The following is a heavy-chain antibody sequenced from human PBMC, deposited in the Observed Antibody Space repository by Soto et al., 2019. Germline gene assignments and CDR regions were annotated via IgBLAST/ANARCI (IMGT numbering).Heavy chain of an antibody. CDR3: ARHSWELRKTFDY. CDR1: GGSISNYY. CDR2: IYYTGST. Sequence: QVQLQESGPGLVKPSETLSLTRTVSGGSISNYYWSWIRQPPGKGLEWIGYIYYTGSTKYNPSLESRVTISLDTSKNQFSLKLSSVTAADTAVYYCARHSWELRKTFDYWGQGTLVTVSS. V-gene: IGHV4-59*08. D-gene: IGHD1-7*01. J-gene: IGHJ4*01.